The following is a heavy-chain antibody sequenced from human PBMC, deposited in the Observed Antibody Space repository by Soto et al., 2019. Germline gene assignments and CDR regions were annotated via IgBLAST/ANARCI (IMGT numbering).Heavy chain of an antibody. Sequence: PETLALTCAVYGGSFSCYYWSWIRQPPGKGLEWIGEINHSGSTNYNPSLKSRVTISVDTSKNQFSLKLSSVTAADTAVYYCARVGGSGTISSRFDYWGQGTLVTVSS. V-gene: IGHV4-34*01. D-gene: IGHD3-10*01. CDR2: INHSGST. CDR3: ARVGGSGTISSRFDY. J-gene: IGHJ4*02. CDR1: GGSFSCYY.